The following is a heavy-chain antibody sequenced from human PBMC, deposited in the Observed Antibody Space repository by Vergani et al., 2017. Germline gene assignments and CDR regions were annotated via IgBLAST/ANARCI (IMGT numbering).Heavy chain of an antibody. J-gene: IGHJ3*02. CDR3: ARDLALGDCSGGSCPEADAFDI. CDR2: ISSSSSYI. V-gene: IGHV3-21*01. CDR1: GFTFSSYS. D-gene: IGHD2-15*01. Sequence: EVQLVESGGGLVKPGGSLRLSCAASGFTFSSYSMNWVRQAPGKGLEWVSSISSSSSYIYYADSVKGRFTISRDNAKNSLYLQMNSLRAEDTAVYYCARDLALGDCSGGSCPEADAFDIWGQGTMVTVSS.